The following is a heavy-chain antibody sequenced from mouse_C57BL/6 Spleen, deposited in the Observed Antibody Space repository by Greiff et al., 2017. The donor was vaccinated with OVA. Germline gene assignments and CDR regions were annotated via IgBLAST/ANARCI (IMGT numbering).Heavy chain of an antibody. CDR1: GFTFSSYA. CDR3: TRERGYGSSYWYFDV. D-gene: IGHD1-1*01. Sequence: EVMLVESGEGLVKPGGSLKLSCAASGFTFSSYAMSWVRQTPEKRLEWVAYISSGGDYIYYADTVKGRFTISRDNARNTLYLQMSSLKSEDTAMYYCTRERGYGSSYWYFDVWGTGTTVTVSS. J-gene: IGHJ1*03. V-gene: IGHV5-9-1*02. CDR2: ISSGGDYI.